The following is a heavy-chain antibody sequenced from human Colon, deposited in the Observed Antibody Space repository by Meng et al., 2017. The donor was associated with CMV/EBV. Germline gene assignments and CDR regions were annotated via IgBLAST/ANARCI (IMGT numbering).Heavy chain of an antibody. CDR3: MRDLLPIRLIPAAQDY. CDR1: GFPFNSHS. Sequence: GESLKISCEGSGFPFNSHSMNWVRQAPGKGLEWISYISSSCKDEYYADSVKGRFTISRDNAKNSVSLQMNALKVEDTAVYYCMRDLLPIRLIPAAQDYWGQGTLVTVSS. V-gene: IGHV3-21*05. J-gene: IGHJ4*02. CDR2: ISSSCKDE. D-gene: IGHD2-2*01.